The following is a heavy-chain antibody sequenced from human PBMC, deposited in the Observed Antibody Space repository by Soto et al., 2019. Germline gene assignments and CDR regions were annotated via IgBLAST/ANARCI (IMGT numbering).Heavy chain of an antibody. D-gene: IGHD4-17*01. J-gene: IGHJ3*02. CDR3: AKDNYGPGAFDI. CDR2: ISGSGGST. V-gene: IGHV3-23*01. CDR1: GFHFSSYA. Sequence: GGSLRLSCAASGFHFSSYAMSWVSQAPGKGLEWVSAISGSGGSTYYADSVKGRFTISRDNSKNTLYLQMNSLRAEDTAVYYCAKDNYGPGAFDIWGQGTMVTVSS.